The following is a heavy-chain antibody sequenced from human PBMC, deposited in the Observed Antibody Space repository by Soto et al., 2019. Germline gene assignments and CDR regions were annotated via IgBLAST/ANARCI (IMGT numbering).Heavy chain of an antibody. CDR1: GYTFTGYW. Sequence: PGESLKISCKGSGYTFTGYWVAWVRQMPGRGPEWMGSIDPRDSDTRYSPSFRGQVTISVDKSTTTAHLQWRSLKASDTAIYYCARLAGYRSRWPLDNGGHGTRGTVSS. D-gene: IGHD6-19*01. CDR2: IDPRDSDT. V-gene: IGHV5-51*01. CDR3: ARLAGYRSRWPLDN. J-gene: IGHJ4*01.